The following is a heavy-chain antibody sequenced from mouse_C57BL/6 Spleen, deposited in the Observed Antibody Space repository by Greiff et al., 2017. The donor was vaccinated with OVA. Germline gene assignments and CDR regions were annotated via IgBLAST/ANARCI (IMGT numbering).Heavy chain of an antibody. V-gene: IGHV2-2*01. CDR1: GFSLTSYG. CDR3: ARNYYGSPYYAMDY. Sequence: VKLQESGPGLVQPSQSLSITCTVSGFSLTSYGVHWVRQSPGKGLEWLGVIWSGGSTDYNAAFISRLSISKDNSKSQVFFKMNSLQADDTAIYYCARNYYGSPYYAMDYWGQGTSVTVSS. J-gene: IGHJ4*01. CDR2: IWSGGST. D-gene: IGHD1-1*01.